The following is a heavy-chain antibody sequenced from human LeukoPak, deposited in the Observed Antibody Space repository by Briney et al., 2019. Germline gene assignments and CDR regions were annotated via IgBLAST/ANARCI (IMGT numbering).Heavy chain of an antibody. D-gene: IGHD6-13*01. Sequence: GGSLRLSCAASGFTFSSNGMNWVRQAPGKGLEWVSYISATGGTIYYADSVKGRFTISRDNAKNSLYLQMNSLRVEDTAVYYCARAYSSSWLAFYYYAMDVWGQGTTVTVSS. V-gene: IGHV3-48*04. CDR3: ARAYSSSWLAFYYYAMDV. CDR1: GFTFSSNG. CDR2: ISATGGTI. J-gene: IGHJ6*02.